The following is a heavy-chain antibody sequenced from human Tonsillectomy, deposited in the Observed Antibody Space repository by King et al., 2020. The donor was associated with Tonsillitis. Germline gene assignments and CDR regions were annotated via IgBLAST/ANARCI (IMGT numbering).Heavy chain of an antibody. CDR1: GFTFSDYA. J-gene: IGHJ4*01. CDR2: ISSEGYNK. Sequence: VQLVESGGGVVQPGGSLRLSCAASGFTFSDYAIHWVRQVPGKGLEWVAVISSEGYNKYYTDSVKGRFTISRDDSKNTLYLQMNSLRPEDTTVYYCARSARGGTTAAGSPIDVWGQGTLVTVSS. V-gene: IGHV3-30*10. CDR3: ARSARGGTTAAGSPIDV. D-gene: IGHD6-13*01.